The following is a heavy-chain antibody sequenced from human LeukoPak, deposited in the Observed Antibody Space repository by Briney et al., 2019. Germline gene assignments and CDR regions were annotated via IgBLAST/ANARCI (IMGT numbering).Heavy chain of an antibody. V-gene: IGHV3-21*01. Sequence: PGGSLRLSCAASGFTFSRYSVNWVRQAPGKGLEWVSCISDSSRHIYYADSVKGRFTISRDNAKSSASLQMNSLRVDDTAVYYCARAYTNGNYLDYWGQGTLVTVSS. CDR2: ISDSSRHI. D-gene: IGHD4-17*01. CDR3: ARAYTNGNYLDY. CDR1: GFTFSRYS. J-gene: IGHJ4*02.